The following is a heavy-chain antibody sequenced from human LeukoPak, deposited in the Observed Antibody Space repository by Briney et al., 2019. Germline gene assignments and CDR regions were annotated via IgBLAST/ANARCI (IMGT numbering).Heavy chain of an antibody. Sequence: GGSLRLSCAASGFTFSSYSMNWVRQAPGKGLEWVSSISSSSSYIYYADSVKGRFTISRDNAKNSLYLQMNSLRAEDTAVYYCARGQYSSSWSFYYDMDVWGQGTTVTVSS. CDR1: GFTFSSYS. D-gene: IGHD6-13*01. J-gene: IGHJ6*02. CDR3: ARGQYSSSWSFYYDMDV. CDR2: ISSSSSYI. V-gene: IGHV3-21*01.